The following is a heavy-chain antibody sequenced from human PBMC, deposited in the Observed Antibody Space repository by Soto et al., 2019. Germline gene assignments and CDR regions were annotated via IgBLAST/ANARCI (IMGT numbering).Heavy chain of an antibody. CDR1: GGSISSYY. D-gene: IGHD4-17*01. J-gene: IGHJ3*02. Sequence: SETLSLTCTVSGGSISSYYWSWIRQPPGKGLEWIGYIYYSGSTNYNPSLKSRVTISVDTSKNQFSLKLSSVTAADTAVYYCARVPFRDYGDYFLPEAFDIWGQGTMVTVSS. V-gene: IGHV4-59*01. CDR2: IYYSGST. CDR3: ARVPFRDYGDYFLPEAFDI.